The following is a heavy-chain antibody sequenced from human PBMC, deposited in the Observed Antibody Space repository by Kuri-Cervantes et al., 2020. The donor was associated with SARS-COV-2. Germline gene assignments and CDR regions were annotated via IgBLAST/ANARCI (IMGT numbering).Heavy chain of an antibody. D-gene: IGHD3-10*01. V-gene: IGHV1-69*06. CDR1: GGTFSSYT. J-gene: IGHJ4*02. CDR3: AKELLWFGDLHGGYFDY. CDR2: IITAFGTA. Sequence: SVKVSCKASGGTFSSYTISWVRQAPGRGLEWMGGIITAFGTANYAQKFQDRVTLIADKSTSTVFMELSRLSSEDTAVYYCAKELLWFGDLHGGYFDYWGQGTLVTAPQ.